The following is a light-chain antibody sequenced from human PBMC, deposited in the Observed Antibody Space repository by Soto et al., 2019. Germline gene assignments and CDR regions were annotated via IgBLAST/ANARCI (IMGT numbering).Light chain of an antibody. J-gene: IGKJ4*01. CDR2: AAS. CDR1: QDISSY. V-gene: IGKV1-9*01. Sequence: IQVTQSPSSLSASVGDRVTITCRASQDISSYLAWYQQKSGKAPTLLIYAASTLQSGVPSRFSGSGFGTDFTLTISSLQAEDFASYYCQQLRSYPSTFGGGTKVEIK. CDR3: QQLRSYPST.